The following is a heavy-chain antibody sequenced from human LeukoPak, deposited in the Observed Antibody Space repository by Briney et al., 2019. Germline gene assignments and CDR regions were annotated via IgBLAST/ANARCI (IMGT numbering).Heavy chain of an antibody. CDR3: ANGNRCTSPNCLGYYYFFMDV. D-gene: IGHD2-8*01. V-gene: IGHV3-23*01. CDR2: FSGSVGTT. CDR1: GFIFSSYA. J-gene: IGHJ6*03. Sequence: GGSLRLSCAASGFIFSSYAMNWVRQAPGRGLEWVSGFSGSVGTTYYADSVKGRFTISRDNSKNTLYLQMNSLRAEDTAVYYCANGNRCTSPNCLGYYYFFMDVWGKGTTVTVSS.